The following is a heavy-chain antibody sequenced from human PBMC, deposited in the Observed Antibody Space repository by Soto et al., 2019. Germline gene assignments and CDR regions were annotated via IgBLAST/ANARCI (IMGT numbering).Heavy chain of an antibody. D-gene: IGHD3-16*01. CDR1: GGTFSSYS. Sequence: QVQLVQSEAEVKKPGSSVEVSCKASGGTFSSYSISWVRQAPGQGLKWMGGIIPSFGTPNYAPKFQGRVTITADESTSTVYMQLSSLRSEDTAVYYCARTKRGGFGMDVWGQGTTVTVSS. CDR2: IIPSFGTP. J-gene: IGHJ6*02. V-gene: IGHV1-69*01. CDR3: ARTKRGGFGMDV.